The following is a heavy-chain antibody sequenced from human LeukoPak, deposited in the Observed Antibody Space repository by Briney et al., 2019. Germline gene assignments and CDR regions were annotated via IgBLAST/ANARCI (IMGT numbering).Heavy chain of an antibody. CDR1: GFTFSSYA. D-gene: IGHD2-15*01. CDR3: ARGYSRAAFDI. J-gene: IGHJ3*02. Sequence: GGSLRLACAASGFTFSSYAMGWVRQAPGKGLEWVSGVSGGDGRTYYADSVKGRFTLSRDISKNTLSLQMNYLRVEDTAVYYCARGYSRAAFDIWGQGTVVAVSS. V-gene: IGHV3-23*01. CDR2: VSGGDGRT.